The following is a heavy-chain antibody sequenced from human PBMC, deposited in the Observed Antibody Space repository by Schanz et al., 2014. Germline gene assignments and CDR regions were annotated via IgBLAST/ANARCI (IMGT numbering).Heavy chain of an antibody. Sequence: VQLAESGGGLVRPGGSLRLSCAASGFTFSSYTMNWVRQAPGKGLEWVSAISGSGGSTVYADSVKGRFTISRDNSNNTVFLQMNSLRAEDTAVYYCTTQQLGSHYLYGMDVWGQGTTXTVS. V-gene: IGHV3-23*04. D-gene: IGHD6-13*01. CDR2: ISGSGGST. CDR1: GFTFSSYT. J-gene: IGHJ6*02. CDR3: TTQQLGSHYLYGMDV.